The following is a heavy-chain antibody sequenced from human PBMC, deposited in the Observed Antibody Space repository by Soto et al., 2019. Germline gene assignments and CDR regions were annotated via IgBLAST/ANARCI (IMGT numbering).Heavy chain of an antibody. CDR2: IYYGGST. CDR1: GGSISSGDYY. V-gene: IGHV4-30-4*01. CDR3: ARSDYDSSGRYYFDY. D-gene: IGHD3-22*01. Sequence: SETLSLTCTVSGGSISSGDYYWSWIRQPPGKGLEWIGYIYYGGSTYYNPSLKSRVTISVDTSKNQFSLKLSSVTAADTAVYYCARSDYDSSGRYYFDYWGQGTLVTVSS. J-gene: IGHJ4*02.